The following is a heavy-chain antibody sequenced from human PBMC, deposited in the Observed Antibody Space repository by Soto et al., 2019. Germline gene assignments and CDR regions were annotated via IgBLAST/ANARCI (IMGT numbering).Heavy chain of an antibody. Sequence: GASVKVSCKASGYTFTRYDINWVRQATGQGLERMGWMNPNSGNTGYAQKFQGRVTMTRNTSISTAYMELSSLRSEDTAVYYCARVLGSSTWEDYYYYMDVWGKGTTVTVSS. D-gene: IGHD6-13*01. CDR2: MNPNSGNT. CDR1: GYTFTRYD. CDR3: ARVLGSSTWEDYYYYMDV. J-gene: IGHJ6*03. V-gene: IGHV1-8*01.